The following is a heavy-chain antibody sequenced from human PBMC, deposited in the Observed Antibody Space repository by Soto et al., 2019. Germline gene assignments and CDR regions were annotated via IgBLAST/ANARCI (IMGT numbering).Heavy chain of an antibody. CDR3: ARAPTVISISVVFTNWFDP. CDR2: IGAYNGNT. J-gene: IGHJ5*02. D-gene: IGHD2-21*01. CDR1: GYTFTSYG. Sequence: GASVKVSCKASGYTFTSYGISWVRQAPGQGLEWMGWIGAYNGNTNYAQKLQGRVTMTTDTSTSTAYMELRSLRSDDTAVYYCARAPTVISISVVFTNWFDPWGQGTLVTVSS. V-gene: IGHV1-18*01.